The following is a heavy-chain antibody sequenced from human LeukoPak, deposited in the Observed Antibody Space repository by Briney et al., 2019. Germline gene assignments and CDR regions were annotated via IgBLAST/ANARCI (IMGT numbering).Heavy chain of an antibody. V-gene: IGHV3-33*01. J-gene: IGHJ4*02. CDR3: AREGVARGNDY. D-gene: IGHD5-12*01. CDR1: GFTFSSYG. Sequence: VQPGRSLRLSCPASGFTFSSYGMHSLRQAPGKGLEWVAVIWYDGSNKYYADSVKGRFTISRDNSKNTLYLQMNSLRAEDTAVYYCAREGVARGNDYWGQGTLVTVSS. CDR2: IWYDGSNK.